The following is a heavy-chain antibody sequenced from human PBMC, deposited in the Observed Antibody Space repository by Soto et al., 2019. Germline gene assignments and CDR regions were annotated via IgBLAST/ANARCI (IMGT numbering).Heavy chain of an antibody. CDR2: TYYTSKWYN. Sequence: SQTLSLTCAVSGDSVSSNSAAWNWIRQSPSRGLEWLGRTYYTSKWYNDYAVSVKSRITINPDTSKNQFSLQLNSVTPEDTAVYYCARAERYNYVFSFGYWGQGTLVTVSS. D-gene: IGHD5-18*01. CDR1: GDSVSSNSAA. CDR3: ARAERYNYVFSFGY. J-gene: IGHJ4*02. V-gene: IGHV6-1*01.